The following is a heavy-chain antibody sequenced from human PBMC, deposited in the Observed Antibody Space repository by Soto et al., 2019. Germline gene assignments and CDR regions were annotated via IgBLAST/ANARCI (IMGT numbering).Heavy chain of an antibody. Sequence: QVQLVQSGAEVKKPGSSVKVSCKASGGTFSSYTISWVRQAPGQGLEWMGRIIPILGIANYAQKFQGRVTITADKSTSTAYMELSSLRSEDTAVYYCAKEGYCSGGSCPRDYWCQGTLVTVSS. CDR2: IIPILGIA. D-gene: IGHD2-15*01. J-gene: IGHJ4*02. CDR1: GGTFSSYT. CDR3: AKEGYCSGGSCPRDY. V-gene: IGHV1-69*08.